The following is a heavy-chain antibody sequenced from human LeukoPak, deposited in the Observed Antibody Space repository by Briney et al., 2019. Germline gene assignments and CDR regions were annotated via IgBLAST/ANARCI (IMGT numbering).Heavy chain of an antibody. D-gene: IGHD1-26*01. Sequence: GASVKVSCKASGYTFTSYGISWVRQAPGQGLEWMGWISAYNGNTNYAQKFQGRVTMTEDTSTDTAYMELSSLRSEDTAVYYCATGFIVGATPSAVQYWGQGTLVTVSS. CDR1: GYTFTSYG. CDR2: ISAYNGNT. V-gene: IGHV1-18*01. CDR3: ATGFIVGATPSAVQY. J-gene: IGHJ1*01.